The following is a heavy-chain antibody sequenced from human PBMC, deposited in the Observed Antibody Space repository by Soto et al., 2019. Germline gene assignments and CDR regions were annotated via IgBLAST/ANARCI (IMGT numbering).Heavy chain of an antibody. J-gene: IGHJ4*02. CDR1: GGSISSSNYY. V-gene: IGHV4-39*01. CDR2: IYYSGSA. Sequence: PSETLSLTCTVSGGSISSSNYYWGWIRQPPGKGLEWIGSIYYSGSAYYNPSLKSRVTISADTSKNQFSLRLSSVTAADTAVYYCARALKPVVITLGYWGQGTLVTVSS. D-gene: IGHD3-22*01. CDR3: ARALKPVVITLGY.